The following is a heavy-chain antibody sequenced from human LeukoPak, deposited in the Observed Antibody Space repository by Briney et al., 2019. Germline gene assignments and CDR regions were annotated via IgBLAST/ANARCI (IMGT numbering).Heavy chain of an antibody. CDR2: IYTSGST. D-gene: IGHD1-7*01. CDR3: ARDRRTGTTISFDY. V-gene: IGHV4-61*02. Sequence: SETLSLTCTVSGGSISSGSYYWSWIRQPAGKGLEWIGRIYTSGSTNYNPSLKSRVTISVDTSKNQFSLKLSSVTAADTAVYYCARDRRTGTTISFDYWGQGTLVTVSS. CDR1: GGSISSGSYY. J-gene: IGHJ4*02.